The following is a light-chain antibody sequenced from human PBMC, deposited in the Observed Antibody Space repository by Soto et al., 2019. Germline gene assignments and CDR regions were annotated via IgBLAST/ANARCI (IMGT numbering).Light chain of an antibody. CDR1: QNVRTF. CDR2: GAS. J-gene: IGKJ1*01. V-gene: IGKV3-11*01. Sequence: EVVLTQSPATLSLSPGERATLSCRASQNVRTFLDWYQQKPGQAPRLLIYGASYRATGIPARFSGSGSGTDFTLTISSLEPEDFAVYYCQQHSHWPPWTFGQGTRVEIQ. CDR3: QQHSHWPPWT.